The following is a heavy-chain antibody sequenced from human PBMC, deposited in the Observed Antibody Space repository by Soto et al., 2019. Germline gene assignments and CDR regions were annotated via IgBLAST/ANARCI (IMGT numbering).Heavy chain of an antibody. Sequence: GASVKVSCEASGGTFSSYAISWVRQAPGQGLEWMGGIIPIFGTANYAQKFQGRVTITADESTSTAYMELSSLRSEDTAVYYCASFVPYGCNAGGLHAFYISGQRTLVPVS. V-gene: IGHV1-69*13. J-gene: IGHJ3*02. CDR3: ASFVPYGCNAGGLHAFYI. CDR2: IIPIFGTA. D-gene: IGHD3-16*01. CDR1: GGTFSSYA.